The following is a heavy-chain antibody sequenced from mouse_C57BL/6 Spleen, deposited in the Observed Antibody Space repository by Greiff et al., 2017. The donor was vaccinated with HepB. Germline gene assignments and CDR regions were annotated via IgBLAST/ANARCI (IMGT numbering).Heavy chain of an antibody. V-gene: IGHV6-3*01. D-gene: IGHD1-1*01. CDR1: GFTFSNYW. Sequence: EVKLQESGGGLVQPGGSMKLSCVASGFTFSNYWMNWVRQSPEKGLEWVAQIRLKSDNYATHYAESVKGRFTISRDDSKSSVYLQMNNLRAEDTGIYYCTGIYYYGSSPFFGYWGQGTTLTVSS. CDR3: TGIYYYGSSPFFGY. J-gene: IGHJ2*01. CDR2: IRLKSDNYAT.